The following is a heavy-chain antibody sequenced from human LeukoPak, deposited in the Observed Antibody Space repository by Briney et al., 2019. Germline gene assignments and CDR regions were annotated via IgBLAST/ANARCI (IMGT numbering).Heavy chain of an antibody. V-gene: IGHV4-59*01. CDR1: GGSISSYY. D-gene: IGHD5-24*01. CDR3: ASSSLEMATSTVPFDY. J-gene: IGHJ4*02. Sequence: KPSETLSLTCTVSGGSISSYYWSWIRQPPGKGLEWIGYIYYSGSTNYNPSLKSRVTISVDTSKNQFSLKLSSVTAADTAVYYCASSSLEMATSTVPFDYWGQGTLVTVSS. CDR2: IYYSGST.